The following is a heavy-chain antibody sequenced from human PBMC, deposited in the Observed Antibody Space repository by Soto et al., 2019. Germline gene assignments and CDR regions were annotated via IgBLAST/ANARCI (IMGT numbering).Heavy chain of an antibody. V-gene: IGHV1-8*02. CDR1: GYTFSDFD. J-gene: IGHJ6*02. D-gene: IGHD3-16*01. Sequence: ASVKVSCKASGYTFSDFDINWLRQAAGQGREWMGWINAKSGDTFSAQRFQGKFTMTWDTSLSTAYMEVGSLTSDDAAIYYCARGNPFNYAGFDVWGQGTTVTVSS. CDR3: ARGNPFNYAGFDV. CDR2: INAKSGDT.